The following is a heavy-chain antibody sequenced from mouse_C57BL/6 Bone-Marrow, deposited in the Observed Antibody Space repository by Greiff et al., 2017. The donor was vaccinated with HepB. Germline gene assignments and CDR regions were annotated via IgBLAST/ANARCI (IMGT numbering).Heavy chain of an antibody. CDR2: ISSGSSTI. CDR3: AREVRGAY. V-gene: IGHV5-17*01. Sequence: VQLKQSGGGLVKPGGSLKLSCAASGFTFSDYGMHWVRQAPEKGLEWVAYISSGSSTIYYADTVKGRFTISRDNAKNTLFLQMTSLRSEDTAMYYCAREVRGAYWGQGTLVTVSA. D-gene: IGHD2-2*01. J-gene: IGHJ3*01. CDR1: GFTFSDYG.